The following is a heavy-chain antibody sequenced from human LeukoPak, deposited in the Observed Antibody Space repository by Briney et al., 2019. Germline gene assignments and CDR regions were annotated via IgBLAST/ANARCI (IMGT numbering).Heavy chain of an antibody. Sequence: ASVKVSCKASGYTVTGYYMHWVRQAPGQGLEWMGWINPNSGGTNYAQKFQGRVTMTRDTSISTAYMELSRLRSDDTAVYYCARLDSSGYTDAFDIWGQGTMVTVSS. CDR2: INPNSGGT. J-gene: IGHJ3*02. D-gene: IGHD3-22*01. V-gene: IGHV1-2*02. CDR3: ARLDSSGYTDAFDI. CDR1: GYTVTGYY.